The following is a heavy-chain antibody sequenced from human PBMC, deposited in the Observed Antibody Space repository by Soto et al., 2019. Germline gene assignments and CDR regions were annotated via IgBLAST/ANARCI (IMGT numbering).Heavy chain of an antibody. CDR3: ARPYCSSTSCYPEYYLDY. V-gene: IGHV5-51*01. J-gene: IGHJ4*02. D-gene: IGHD2-2*01. CDR2: IYPGDSDT. Sequence: PGKGMEWMGIIYPGDSDTRYSPSFQGQVTISADKSISTAYLQWSSLKASDTAMYYCARPYCSSTSCYPEYYLDYWGQGTLVTVSS.